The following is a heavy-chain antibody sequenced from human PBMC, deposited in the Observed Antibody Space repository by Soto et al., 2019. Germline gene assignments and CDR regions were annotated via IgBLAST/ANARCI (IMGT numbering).Heavy chain of an antibody. J-gene: IGHJ3*02. CDR1: GYTFTSYA. CDR2: INAGNGNT. CDR3: ARDLAVAGMARLFLRGHDALDI. V-gene: IGHV1-3*01. Sequence: ASVKVSCKASGYTFTSYAMHWVRQAPGQRLEWKGWINAGNGNTKYSQKFQGRVTITRDTSASTAYMELSSLRSEDTAVYYCARDLAVAGMARLFLRGHDALDIWGQGTMVTVSS. D-gene: IGHD6-19*01.